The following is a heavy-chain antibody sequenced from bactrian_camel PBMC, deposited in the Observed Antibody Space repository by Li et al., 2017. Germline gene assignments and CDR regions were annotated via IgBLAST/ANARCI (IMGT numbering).Heavy chain of an antibody. J-gene: IGHJ4*01. CDR3: AAAPFPGGLKPERYSL. CDR2: LDRDGKIA. D-gene: IGHD4*01. CDR1: GVRYNTIC. Sequence: VQLVEPGGESVQAGGSLRLSCSGVRYNTICMSWFRQAPGKEREGVANLDRDGKIAYADAVKGRFTISKDNAKNTLYLQMNSLKPEDTAMYYCAAAPFPGGLKPERYSLWGQGTQVTVS. V-gene: IGHV3S1*01.